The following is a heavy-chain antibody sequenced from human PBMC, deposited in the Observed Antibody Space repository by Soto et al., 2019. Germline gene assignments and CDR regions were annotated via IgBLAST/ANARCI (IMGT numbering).Heavy chain of an antibody. V-gene: IGHV4-30-2*01. CDR3: ARAFVGWWGSDPPGYYYGMDV. CDR2: VFHGGAT. Sequence: QMQLRQSGSGLVEPTQTLSLTCAVSGDSFNSGSFSWSWIGQPPGKGLEWVGTVFHGGATRYNPSLESRVTMSADTSNNQFSLTLSSVTAADTAVYYCARAFVGWWGSDPPGYYYGMDVWGQGTTVTVS. J-gene: IGHJ6*02. D-gene: IGHD2-21*01. CDR1: GDSFNSGSFS.